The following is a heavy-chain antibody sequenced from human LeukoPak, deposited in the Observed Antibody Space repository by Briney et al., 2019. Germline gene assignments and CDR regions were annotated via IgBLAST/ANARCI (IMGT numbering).Heavy chain of an antibody. Sequence: GESLRLSCATSGFTLSGYSMNWVRQAPGKGLEWVSSISRSSSYIYYADSLKGRFTISRDNDKDSLYLQMNGLRVEDTALYYCTRGSPHGFDYWGQGTLVTVSS. V-gene: IGHV3-21*06. J-gene: IGHJ4*02. CDR3: TRGSPHGFDY. CDR1: GFTLSGYS. CDR2: ISRSSSYI.